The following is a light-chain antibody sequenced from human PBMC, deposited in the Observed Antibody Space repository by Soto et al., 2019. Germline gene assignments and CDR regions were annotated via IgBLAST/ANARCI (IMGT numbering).Light chain of an antibody. CDR3: LQDYNYPRT. J-gene: IGKJ1*01. CDR2: AAS. V-gene: IGKV1-6*01. Sequence: AIQMTQSPSSLSASVGDRVTVTCRASQGIRSDLAGYQDKPGKAPKLLMYAASTLQPGVPSRFSGSGSGTDFTLTITSLQPEDFATYYCLQDYNYPRTFGQGTKVEIK. CDR1: QGIRSD.